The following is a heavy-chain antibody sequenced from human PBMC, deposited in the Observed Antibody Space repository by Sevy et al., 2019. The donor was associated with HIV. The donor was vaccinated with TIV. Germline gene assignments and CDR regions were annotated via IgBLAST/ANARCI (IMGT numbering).Heavy chain of an antibody. V-gene: IGHV4-59*08. CDR2: IYYNGHI. CDR1: GGSITSLY. J-gene: IGHJ4*02. D-gene: IGHD1-26*01. CDR3: AGGNAWGRGYS. Sequence: SETLSLTCTVCGGSITSLYWNWIRQPPGKGLEWIANIYYNGHINYNPSLKGRVTLSLNTSKNQFALGLSSVTAADTAMYYCAGGNAWGRGYSWGQGTLVTVSS.